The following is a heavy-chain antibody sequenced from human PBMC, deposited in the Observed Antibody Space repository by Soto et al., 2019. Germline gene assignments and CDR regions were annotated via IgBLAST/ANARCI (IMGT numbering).Heavy chain of an antibody. J-gene: IGHJ3*02. Sequence: QVQLEQSGAEVKKPGSSVKISCKASGGTLSDHGVSWLRQAPGQGLEWVGGTIPVFNTANYAPKFQGRVTIAAYKSTIIAYMDLGSLRSDDTSFYYCARGVYGSGNYYTGPSAFDIWGQGTLVIVSS. CDR2: TIPVFNTA. CDR3: ARGVYGSGNYYTGPSAFDI. V-gene: IGHV1-69*06. D-gene: IGHD3-10*01. CDR1: GGTLSDHG.